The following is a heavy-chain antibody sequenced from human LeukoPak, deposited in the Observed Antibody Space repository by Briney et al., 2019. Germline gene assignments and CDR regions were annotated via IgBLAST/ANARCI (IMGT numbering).Heavy chain of an antibody. V-gene: IGHV1-8*01. Sequence: ASVKVSCKASGYTFTSYDINWVRQATGQGLEWMGWMNPNSGNTGYAQKFQGRVTMTRNTSISTAYMELSSLRSEDTAVYYCAGRGRVSSMGYYYYYYMDVWGKGTTVTVSS. J-gene: IGHJ6*03. CDR2: MNPNSGNT. CDR1: GYTFTSYD. D-gene: IGHD2/OR15-2a*01. CDR3: AGRGRVSSMGYYYYYYMDV.